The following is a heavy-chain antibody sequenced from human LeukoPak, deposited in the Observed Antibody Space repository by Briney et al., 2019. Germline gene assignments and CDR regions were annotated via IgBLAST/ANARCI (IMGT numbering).Heavy chain of an antibody. D-gene: IGHD4-11*01. V-gene: IGHV3-21*01. CDR2: ISSSSSYI. Sequence: GGSLRLSCAASGFTFSSYSMNWVRQAPGKGLEWVSSISSSSSYIYYADSVKGRFTISRDNAKNSLYLQMNSLRAEDTAVYYCARDLYSIHGYFDYWGQGTLVTVSS. CDR3: ARDLYSIHGYFDY. J-gene: IGHJ4*02. CDR1: GFTFSSYS.